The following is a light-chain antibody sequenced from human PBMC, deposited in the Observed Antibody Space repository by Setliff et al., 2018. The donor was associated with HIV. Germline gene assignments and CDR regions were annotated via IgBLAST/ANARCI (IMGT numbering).Light chain of an antibody. CDR3: SSYAGSNNSWV. Sequence: QSVLTQPPSASGSPGQSVTISCTGTSSDVGGYNYVSWYQQHPGKAPKLMIYEVSQRPSGVPDRFSGSKSGNTASLTVSGLQAEDEADYYCSSYAGSNNSWVFGGGTKVTVL. V-gene: IGLV2-8*01. CDR2: EVS. J-gene: IGLJ3*02. CDR1: SSDVGGYNY.